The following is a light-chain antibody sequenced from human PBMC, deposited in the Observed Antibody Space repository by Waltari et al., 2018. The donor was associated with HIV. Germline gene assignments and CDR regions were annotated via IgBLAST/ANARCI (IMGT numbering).Light chain of an antibody. V-gene: IGLV2-14*01. CDR2: EVS. J-gene: IGLJ2*01. CDR3: SSYTSSSTVV. CDR1: SRAVGGYHY. Sequence: QSALTQPASVSGSPGQSLTISCTGTSRAVGGYHYVSWYQQHPGKAPKLMIYEVSNRPSGVSNRFSGSKSGNTASLTISGLQAEDEADYYCSSYTSSSTVVFGGGTKLTVL.